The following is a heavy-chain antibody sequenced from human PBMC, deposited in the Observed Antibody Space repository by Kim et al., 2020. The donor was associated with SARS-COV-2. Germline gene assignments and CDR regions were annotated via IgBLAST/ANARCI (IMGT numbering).Heavy chain of an antibody. Sequence: GGSLRLSCAASGFTFSSYAMSWVRQAPGKGLEWVSAISGSGGSTYYADSVKGRFTISRDNSKNTLYLQMNSLRAEDTAVYYCAKSSGDYDFWSGYYLGYDPGYYYYYMDVWGKRTTVTVSS. CDR3: AKSSGDYDFWSGYYLGYDPGYYYYYMDV. CDR1: GFTFSSYA. CDR2: ISGSGGST. D-gene: IGHD3-3*01. J-gene: IGHJ6*03. V-gene: IGHV3-23*01.